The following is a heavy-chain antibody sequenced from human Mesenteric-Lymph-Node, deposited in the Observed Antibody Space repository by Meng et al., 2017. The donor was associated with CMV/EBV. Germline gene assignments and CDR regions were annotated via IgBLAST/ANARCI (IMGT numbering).Heavy chain of an antibody. CDR2: IIPILGIA. Sequence: SVKVSCKASGGTFSSYAISWVRQAPGQGLEWMGGIIPILGIANYAQKFQGRVTITTDESTSTAYMELSSLRSEDTAVYYCARDSIAAAGTWDYWGQGTLITVSS. CDR1: GGTFSSYA. CDR3: ARDSIAAAGTWDY. D-gene: IGHD6-13*01. V-gene: IGHV1-69*10. J-gene: IGHJ4*02.